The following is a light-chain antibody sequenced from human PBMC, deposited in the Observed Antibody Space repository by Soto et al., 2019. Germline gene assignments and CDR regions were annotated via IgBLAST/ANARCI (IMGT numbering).Light chain of an antibody. CDR3: SSYAGNHRVV. CDR1: SSDVGGYNY. CDR2: EVS. J-gene: IGLJ2*01. V-gene: IGLV2-8*01. Sequence: QSVLTQPPSASGSPGQSVTISCTGTSSDVGGYNYVSWYQQHPGKAPKLMIYEVSKRPSGVPDRFSGSKSGNTASLTVSGLQAEDEADYYCSSYAGNHRVVFGGGTKLTVL.